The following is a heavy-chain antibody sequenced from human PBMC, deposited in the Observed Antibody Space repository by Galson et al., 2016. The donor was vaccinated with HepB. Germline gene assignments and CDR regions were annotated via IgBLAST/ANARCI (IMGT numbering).Heavy chain of an antibody. D-gene: IGHD2-2*01. CDR2: ISWNSGNT. J-gene: IGHJ5*02. Sequence: LAWVSGISWNSGNTGYVDSVKGRFTISRDNPKNSLYLQMNSLRAEDTALYYCAKAAQYCSSSSCRNWFDPWGQGTLVTVSS. CDR3: AKAAQYCSSSSCRNWFDP. V-gene: IGHV3-9*01.